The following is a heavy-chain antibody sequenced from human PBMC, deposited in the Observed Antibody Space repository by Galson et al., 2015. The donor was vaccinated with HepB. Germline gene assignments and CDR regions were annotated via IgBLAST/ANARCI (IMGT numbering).Heavy chain of an antibody. Sequence: SLRLSCATSGFTFSYNAMTWVRQAPGKGLEWVSGISAGGTTYYADSVKGRFTISRDNSKSTLYVQMNSLKAEDTAVYYCAKQDYAAGPYWDQGTLVTVSS. CDR2: ISAGGTT. V-gene: IGHV3-23*01. J-gene: IGHJ4*02. CDR3: AKQDYAAGPY. CDR1: GFTFSYNA. D-gene: IGHD2-2*01.